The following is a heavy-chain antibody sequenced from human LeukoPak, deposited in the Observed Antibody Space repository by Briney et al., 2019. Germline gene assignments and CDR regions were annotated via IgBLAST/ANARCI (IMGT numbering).Heavy chain of an antibody. Sequence: SVKVSCKASGGTFSSYAISWVRQAPGQGLEWMGGIIPIFGTANYAQKLQGRVTMTTDTSTSTAYMELRSLRSDDTAVYYCARDMWLVDAFDIWGQGTMVTVSS. D-gene: IGHD6-19*01. CDR2: IIPIFGTA. V-gene: IGHV1-69*05. CDR3: ARDMWLVDAFDI. J-gene: IGHJ3*02. CDR1: GGTFSSYA.